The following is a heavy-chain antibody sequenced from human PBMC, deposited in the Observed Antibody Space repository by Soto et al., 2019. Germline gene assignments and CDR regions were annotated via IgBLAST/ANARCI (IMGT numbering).Heavy chain of an antibody. CDR1: VDTLSHYG. J-gene: IGHJ4*02. CDR3: AAGDSSDTGDH. D-gene: IGHD5-18*01. V-gene: IGHV1-69*13. Sequence: SVKVSCKASVDTLSHYGVSWVRQVPGKGLEWMGGTTAILGTRDYAQKFQGRMTITSDESTTTSYMELNSLTSDDTAVYYCAAGDSSDTGDHWGQGTLVTVSS. CDR2: TTAILGTR.